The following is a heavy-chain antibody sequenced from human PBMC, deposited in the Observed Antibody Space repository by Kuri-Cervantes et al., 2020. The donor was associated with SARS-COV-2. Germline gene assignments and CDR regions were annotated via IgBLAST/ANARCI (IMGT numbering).Heavy chain of an antibody. V-gene: IGHV5-51*01. CDR3: ARRSRPYGDDDAFDI. D-gene: IGHD4-17*01. Sequence: GGSLRLPCKGSGYSFTSYWIGWVRQMPGKGLEWMGIIYPGDSDTRYSLSFQGQVTISADKSISTAYLQWSSLKASDTAMYYCARRSRPYGDDDAFDIWGQGTMVTVSS. CDR1: GYSFTSYW. J-gene: IGHJ3*02. CDR2: IYPGDSDT.